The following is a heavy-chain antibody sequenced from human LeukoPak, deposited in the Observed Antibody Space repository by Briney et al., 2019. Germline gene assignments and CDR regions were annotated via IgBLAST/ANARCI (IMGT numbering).Heavy chain of an antibody. V-gene: IGHV3-23*01. J-gene: IGHJ4*02. CDR3: AKDYYYDSSGHSPFDY. CDR1: GFTFSSYA. D-gene: IGHD3-22*01. Sequence: TGGSLRLSCAASGFTFSSYAMSWVRQAPGKGLEWVSAISGSGGSTYYADSVKGRFTISRDNSKNTLYLQMNSLRAEDTAVYYCAKDYYYDSSGHSPFDYWGQGTLVTVSS. CDR2: ISGSGGST.